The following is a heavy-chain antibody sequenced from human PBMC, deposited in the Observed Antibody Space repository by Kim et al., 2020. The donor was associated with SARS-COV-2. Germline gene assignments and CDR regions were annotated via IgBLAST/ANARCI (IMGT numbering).Heavy chain of an antibody. Sequence: GGSLRLSCAASGFTFSSYAMSWVRQAPGKGLEWVSAISGSGGSTYYADSVKGRFTISRDNSKNTLYLQMNSLRAEDTAVYYCAKPVPLRYFDWLPNHGMDVWGQGTTVTVSS. J-gene: IGHJ6*02. CDR1: GFTFSSYA. D-gene: IGHD3-9*01. V-gene: IGHV3-23*01. CDR2: ISGSGGST. CDR3: AKPVPLRYFDWLPNHGMDV.